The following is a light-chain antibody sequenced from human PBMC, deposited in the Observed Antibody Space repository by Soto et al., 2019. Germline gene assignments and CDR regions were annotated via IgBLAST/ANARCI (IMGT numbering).Light chain of an antibody. V-gene: IGKV3-20*01. CDR3: HHYGDSPPIT. J-gene: IGKJ4*01. CDR2: GGS. CDR1: QSVSSRY. Sequence: EIVLTQSPGTLSLSPGERATLSCRASQSVSSRYLAWYQQNPGQAPRLLIYGGSNRATGIPDRFSGSGSGTDFTLTIRRLEPEDFAVYYCHHYGDSPPITFGGGTKVEI.